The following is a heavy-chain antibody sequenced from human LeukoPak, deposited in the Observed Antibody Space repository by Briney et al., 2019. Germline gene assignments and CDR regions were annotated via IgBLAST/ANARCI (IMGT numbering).Heavy chain of an antibody. D-gene: IGHD3/OR15-3a*01. Sequence: GGSLRLSSAASGFIFSDYYMSWIRQTPEKGLEWLSYISSSSGYKNYADSLKGRFTISRDNAKNSVYLQMNSLSAEDTAVYYCARQGLYDSSDFWTFQHWGQGTLVTVSS. J-gene: IGHJ1*01. CDR1: GFIFSDYY. CDR3: ARQGLYDSSDFWTFQH. CDR2: ISSSSGYK. V-gene: IGHV3-11*06.